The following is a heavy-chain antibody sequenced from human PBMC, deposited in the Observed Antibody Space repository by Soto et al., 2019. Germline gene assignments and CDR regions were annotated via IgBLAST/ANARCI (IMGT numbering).Heavy chain of an antibody. CDR3: ARVPQDNYDFWSGYKMVWFDP. V-gene: IGHV3-11*01. J-gene: IGHJ5*02. CDR2: ISSSGSTI. Sequence: PGGSLRLSCAASGFTFSDYYMSWIRQAPGKGLEWVSYISSSGSTIYYADSVKGRFTISRDNAKNSLYLQMNSLRAEDTAVYYCARVPQDNYDFWSGYKMVWFDPWGQGTLVTVSS. D-gene: IGHD3-3*01. CDR1: GFTFSDYY.